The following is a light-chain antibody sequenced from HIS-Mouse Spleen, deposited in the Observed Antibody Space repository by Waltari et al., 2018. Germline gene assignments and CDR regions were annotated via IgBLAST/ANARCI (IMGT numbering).Light chain of an antibody. V-gene: IGLV2-11*01. J-gene: IGLJ3*02. CDR3: CSYAGSWV. CDR2: DVS. CDR1: SRDVGGYNY. Sequence: QSALTQPRSVSGSPGQSVTISCTGTSRDVGGYNYVSWYQQHPSKSPKLMIYDVSKRPYGVPDRFSGSKSGNTASLTISGLQAEDEADYYCCSYAGSWVFGGGTKLTVL.